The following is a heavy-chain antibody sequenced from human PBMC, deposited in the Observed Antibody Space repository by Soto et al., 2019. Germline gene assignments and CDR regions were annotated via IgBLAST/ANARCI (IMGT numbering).Heavy chain of an antibody. J-gene: IGHJ4*02. D-gene: IGHD5-12*01. CDR1: GGSISSGGHY. CDR3: ARDGSGYASIDF. V-gene: IGHV4-31*03. CDR2: IYYTESA. Sequence: PSETLSLTCTVSGGSISSGGHYWSWIRQCPGKGLEWIGYIYYTESAYYNPSLRSRLTISVDTSKNQFSLRLTSVTAADTAVYYCARDGSGYASIDFWGQATLVSVSS.